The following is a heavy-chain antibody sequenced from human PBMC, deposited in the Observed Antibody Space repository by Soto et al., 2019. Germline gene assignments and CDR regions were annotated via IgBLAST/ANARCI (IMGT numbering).Heavy chain of an antibody. CDR2: IDRDGSSA. CDR3: TRGSNYYAMDV. Sequence: GGSLRLSCAASGFTLSSYWMVWVRQAPGKGLEWVSRIDRDGSSARYADSVEGRFTISRDNAKNTAYLQMNSLRAEDTAMYYCTRGSNYYAMDVWGQGTTVTVSS. J-gene: IGHJ6*02. CDR1: GFTLSSYW. V-gene: IGHV3-74*01.